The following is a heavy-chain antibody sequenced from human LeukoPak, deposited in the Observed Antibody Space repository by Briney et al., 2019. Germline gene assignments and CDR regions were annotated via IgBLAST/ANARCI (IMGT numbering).Heavy chain of an antibody. Sequence: SETLSLTCTVSGGSISSSSYYWGWIRQPPGKGLEWIGSIYYSGSTYYNPSLKSRVTISVDTSKNQFSLKLSSVTAADTAVYYCARPNVDAYDFWSGYPEGYFDYWGQGTLSPSPQ. D-gene: IGHD3-3*01. V-gene: IGHV4-39*01. CDR1: GGSISSSSYY. CDR2: IYYSGST. J-gene: IGHJ4*02. CDR3: ARPNVDAYDFWSGYPEGYFDY.